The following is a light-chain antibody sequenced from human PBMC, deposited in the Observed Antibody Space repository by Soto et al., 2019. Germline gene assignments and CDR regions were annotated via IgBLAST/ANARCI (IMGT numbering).Light chain of an antibody. CDR3: QQYNNWPS. V-gene: IGKV3-15*01. CDR2: DIS. J-gene: IGKJ5*01. Sequence: EGVMTQSRATLSVSPGQRPTLSCRASQTVSRNLAWYQQRPGQAPRFLIYDISNRATGVPARFSGSGSETEFTLTIRSLQSEDFAVYFCQQYNNWPSFGQGTRLEIK. CDR1: QTVSRN.